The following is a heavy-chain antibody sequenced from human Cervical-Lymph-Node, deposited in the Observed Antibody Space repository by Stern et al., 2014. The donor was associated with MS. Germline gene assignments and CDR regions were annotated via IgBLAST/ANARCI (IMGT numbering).Heavy chain of an antibody. CDR2: IYPGASET. CDR3: ARQTTAWASDV. CDR1: GYKFSIYW. Sequence: EVQLVQSGAELIRPGESLKISCKGSGYKFSIYWIDWVRQMPGKGLEWMGIIYPGASETRYSPSFQGQFTMSTDKSTSTAYLQWSSLNAADTAMYFCARQTTAWASDVWGQGTLVTVSS. J-gene: IGHJ4*02. D-gene: IGHD1-14*01. V-gene: IGHV5-51*01.